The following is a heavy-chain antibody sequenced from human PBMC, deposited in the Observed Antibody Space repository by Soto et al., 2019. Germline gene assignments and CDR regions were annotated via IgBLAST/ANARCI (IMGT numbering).Heavy chain of an antibody. CDR2: IYIRGTT. V-gene: IGHV4-4*07. D-gene: IGHD2-21*01. Sequence: SETLSLTCSVSGASIRSYFWSWVRQPAGQGLEWIGHIYIRGTTSYNPSLEGRVTLSLDTSKNQVSLVVTSVTAADTAVYYCGRNPYVRGNYSFFAPWGPGTLVPVSS. CDR3: GRNPYVRGNYSFFAP. J-gene: IGHJ5*02. CDR1: GASIRSYF.